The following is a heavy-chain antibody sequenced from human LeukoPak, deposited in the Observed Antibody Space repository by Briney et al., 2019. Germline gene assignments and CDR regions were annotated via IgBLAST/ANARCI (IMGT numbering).Heavy chain of an antibody. CDR2: VYSSGRT. Sequence: SQTLSLTCTVSGGSISSGTYYWSWIRQPAGKGLEWIGRVYSSGRTNYNPSLKSRGTISVDTSKNQFSLELSSVTAADTAVYYCARDSRRDGYNLDYWGRGTLVTVSS. D-gene: IGHD5-24*01. V-gene: IGHV4-61*02. CDR3: ARDSRRDGYNLDY. CDR1: GGSISSGTYY. J-gene: IGHJ4*02.